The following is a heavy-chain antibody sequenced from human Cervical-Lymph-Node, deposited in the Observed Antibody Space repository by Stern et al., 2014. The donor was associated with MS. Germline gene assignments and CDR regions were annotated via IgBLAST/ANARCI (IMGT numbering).Heavy chain of an antibody. CDR1: GGSFRNNSYF. CDR3: ARPRRVATPAPFDS. V-gene: IGHV4-39*01. CDR2: VFSSGGT. J-gene: IGHJ4*02. Sequence: QLVESGPGLVKPSETLSLTCTVSGGSFRNNSYFWGWIRQPPGQGLEWIGTVFSSGGTYYNPSLMSRVTIYLDPPRNPFSLGMSSVTAADTAVYYCARPRRVATPAPFDSWGQGTLVTVSS. D-gene: IGHD2-15*01.